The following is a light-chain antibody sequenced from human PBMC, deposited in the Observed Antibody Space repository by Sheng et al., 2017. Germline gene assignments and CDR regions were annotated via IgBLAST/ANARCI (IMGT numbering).Light chain of an antibody. CDR3: QQYNTYFPT. CDR2: KAS. J-gene: IGKJ3*01. V-gene: IGKV1-5*03. CDR1: QGIGNS. Sequence: DIQMTQSPSSLSASVRDRVTITCRASQGIGNSLAWYQQHPGKAPNLLIYKASSLESGVPSRFSGSGSGTEFTLTISSLQPDDFAIYFCQQYNTYFPTFGPGTKVDIK.